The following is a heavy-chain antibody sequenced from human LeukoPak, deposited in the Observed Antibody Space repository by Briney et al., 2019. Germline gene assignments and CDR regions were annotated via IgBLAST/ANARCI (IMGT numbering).Heavy chain of an antibody. V-gene: IGHV1-8*01. Sequence: SVKVSCKASGYTFTSYDINWVRQATGQGLEWMGWMNPNSGNTGSAQRFQGRITMTRDTSISTAYMELSSLRSEDTAVYYCARGPLVRLPSSFDPWGQGTLVTVSS. J-gene: IGHJ5*02. CDR3: ARGPLVRLPSSFDP. CDR2: MNPNSGNT. CDR1: GYTFTSYD. D-gene: IGHD3-16*02.